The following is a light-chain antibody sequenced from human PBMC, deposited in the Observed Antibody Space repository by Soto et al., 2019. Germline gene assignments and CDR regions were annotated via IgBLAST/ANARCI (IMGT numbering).Light chain of an antibody. CDR3: QVWDSSSDHRGV. CDR2: YDS. V-gene: IGLV3-21*04. Sequence: SYELTQPSSVSVAPGKTARITCGGNNIGSKSVHWYQQKPGQAPVLVIYYDSDRPSGIPERFSGSNSGNTATLTISRVEAGDEADYYCQVWDSSSDHRGVFGGGTKLTVL. CDR1: NIGSKS. J-gene: IGLJ2*01.